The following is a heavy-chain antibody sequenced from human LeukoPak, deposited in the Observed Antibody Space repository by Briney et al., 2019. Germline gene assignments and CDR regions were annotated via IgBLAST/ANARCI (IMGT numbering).Heavy chain of an antibody. D-gene: IGHD6-19*01. CDR3: ARGDDSSGWYEAWFDP. Sequence: SETLSLTCAVSGYSISSGYYWGWIRQPPGKGLEWIGSIYHSGSTYYNPSLKSRVIISVDTSKDQFSLKLSSVTAADTAVYYCARGDDSSGWYEAWFDPWGQGTLVTVSS. J-gene: IGHJ5*02. V-gene: IGHV4-38-2*01. CDR2: IYHSGST. CDR1: GYSISSGYY.